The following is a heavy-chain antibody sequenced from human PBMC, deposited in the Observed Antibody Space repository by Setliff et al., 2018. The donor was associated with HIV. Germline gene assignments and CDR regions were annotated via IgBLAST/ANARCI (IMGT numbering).Heavy chain of an antibody. CDR2: ISAYNGNT. D-gene: IGHD4-17*01. J-gene: IGHJ6*02. CDR1: GYTFTTFG. CDR3: AKVALAVGYGPTYYYYGMDV. Sequence: ASVKVSCKASGYTFTTFGISWVRQAPGQGLEWMGWISAYNGNTNYAQKLQGRVTMTTDTSTSIAYMELRSLRSDDTALYYCAKVALAVGYGPTYYYYGMDVWGQGTTVTVSS. V-gene: IGHV1-18*01.